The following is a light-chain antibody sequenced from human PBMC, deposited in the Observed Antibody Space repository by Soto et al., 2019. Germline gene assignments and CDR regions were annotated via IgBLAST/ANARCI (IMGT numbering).Light chain of an antibody. CDR2: GAS. CDR3: QQYGSSPLT. V-gene: IGKV3-20*01. J-gene: IGKJ4*01. CDR1: QSVSSSY. Sequence: EIVLTQSPGTLSLSPGERATLSCRASQSVSSSYLAWYQQKPGQAPRLLISGASSRATGIPDRFSGSGSGTDFTLTISRLEPEDGAVYYCQQYGSSPLTVGGGTKVEIK.